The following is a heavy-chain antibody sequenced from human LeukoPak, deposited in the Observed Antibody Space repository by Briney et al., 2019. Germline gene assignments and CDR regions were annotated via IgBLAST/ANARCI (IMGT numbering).Heavy chain of an antibody. J-gene: IGHJ5*02. Sequence: SVKVSCKASGGTFSSYAISWVRQAPGQGLEWMGGIIPIFGTANYAQKFQGRVTITADESTSTAYMELSSLRSEDTAVYYCARDGINYDYVWGSYRYPTRFDPWGQGTLVTVSS. CDR2: IIPIFGTA. CDR3: ARDGINYDYVWGSYRYPTRFDP. CDR1: GGTFSSYA. D-gene: IGHD3-16*02. V-gene: IGHV1-69*13.